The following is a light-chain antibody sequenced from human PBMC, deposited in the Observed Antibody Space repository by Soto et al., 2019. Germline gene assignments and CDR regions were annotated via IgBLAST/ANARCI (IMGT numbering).Light chain of an antibody. J-gene: IGKJ5*01. CDR1: QGLVYSDGNTH. CDR2: KVS. V-gene: IGKV2-30*01. Sequence: VVITPSPLSLPLTLVHPPSISCSSSQGLVYSDGNTHLNWFQQRPGQSPRRLIYKVSTRDSGVPDRFSGSGSGTDFALKISRVEAEDVGVYYCMQGTHWPTTFGQGTRLEIK. CDR3: MQGTHWPTT.